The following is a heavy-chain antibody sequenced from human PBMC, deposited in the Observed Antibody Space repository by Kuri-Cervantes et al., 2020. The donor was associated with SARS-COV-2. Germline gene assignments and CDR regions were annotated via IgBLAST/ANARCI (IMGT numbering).Heavy chain of an antibody. Sequence: SCTVSGGSINSAGYYWSWIRQRPGKGLEWIGYIYFSGNTYYNPSLKSRVTISVDTSKNQFSLKLSSVTAADTAVYYCARGVVGYCTNGVCYRPYYYGMDVWGQGTTVTVSS. CDR2: IYFSGNT. V-gene: IGHV4-31*02. D-gene: IGHD2-8*01. CDR3: ARGVVGYCTNGVCYRPYYYGMDV. CDR1: GGSINSAGYY. J-gene: IGHJ6*02.